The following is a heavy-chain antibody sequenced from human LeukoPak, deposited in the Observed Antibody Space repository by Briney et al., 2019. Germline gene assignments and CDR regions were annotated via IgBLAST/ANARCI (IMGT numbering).Heavy chain of an antibody. Sequence: PGGSLRLSCAASGFTFSSYSMNWVRQAPGKGLEWVSYISSSSSTIYYADSVKGRFTISRDNAKNSLYLQMNSLRAEDTAVYYCASGAYGDRLWGQGTLVTVSS. D-gene: IGHD4-17*01. J-gene: IGHJ4*02. CDR3: ASGAYGDRL. V-gene: IGHV3-48*01. CDR1: GFTFSSYS. CDR2: ISSSSSTI.